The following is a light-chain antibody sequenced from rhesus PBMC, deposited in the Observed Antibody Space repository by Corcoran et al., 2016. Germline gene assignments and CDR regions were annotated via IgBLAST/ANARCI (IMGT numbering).Light chain of an antibody. CDR3: QQGYRYPLT. CDR2: RAS. Sequence: DIQMTQSPSSLSASVGDRVTITCQASQSLSYYLNWYQQKPGKIPKLLFYRASSLQSGIPSRFSGNGSGTVFTLTISSLPPADFASYYCQQGYRYPLTFGGGTKAELK. J-gene: IGKJ4*01. CDR1: QSLSYY. V-gene: IGKV1S9*01.